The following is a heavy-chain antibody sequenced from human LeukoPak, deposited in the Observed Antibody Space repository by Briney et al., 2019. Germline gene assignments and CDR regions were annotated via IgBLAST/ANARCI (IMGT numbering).Heavy chain of an antibody. CDR1: GFSFSSYA. V-gene: IGHV3-30*18. J-gene: IGHJ4*02. CDR2: VSYDGSNK. Sequence: GRSLRLSCAASGFSFSSYAMHWVRQAPGKGLEWVAGVSYDGSNKFYADSVKGRFTISRDNSMNTLWLQMNSLRAEDTAVYYCAKDQDSYRLDYWGQGTLVTVSS. CDR3: AKDQDSYRLDY. D-gene: IGHD5-18*01.